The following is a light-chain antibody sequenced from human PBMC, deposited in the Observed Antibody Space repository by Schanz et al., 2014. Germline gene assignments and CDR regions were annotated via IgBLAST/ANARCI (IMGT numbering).Light chain of an antibody. CDR2: GAS. J-gene: IGKJ4*01. Sequence: DIVLTQSPATLSLSPGERATLSCRASQSISSNLAWYQQKPGQTPRLLIYGASTRATGIPARFSGSGSGTEFTLTISSLQSEDFAVYYCQQYHDWPPLTFGGGTKVEI. CDR3: QQYHDWPPLT. CDR1: QSISSN. V-gene: IGKV3-15*01.